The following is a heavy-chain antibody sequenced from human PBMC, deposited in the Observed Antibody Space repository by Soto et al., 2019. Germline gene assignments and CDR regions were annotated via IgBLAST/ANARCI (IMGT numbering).Heavy chain of an antibody. Sequence: SVKVSSKASGGTFSSYAISWVRKAPGQGLEWMGGIIPIFGTANYAQKFQGRVTITADESTSTAYMELSSLRSEDTAVYYCVRVPPTPDCSGGSFYKPPLDYYYSYGMDVWGPGTTVT. D-gene: IGHD2-15*01. CDR3: VRVPPTPDCSGGSFYKPPLDYYYSYGMDV. CDR1: GGTFSSYA. J-gene: IGHJ6*02. CDR2: IIPIFGTA. V-gene: IGHV1-69*13.